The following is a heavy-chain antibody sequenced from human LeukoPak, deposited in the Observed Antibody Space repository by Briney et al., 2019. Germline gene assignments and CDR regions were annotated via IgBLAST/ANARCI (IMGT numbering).Heavy chain of an antibody. V-gene: IGHV1-3*04. CDR3: ARGAAEGLDR. J-gene: IGHJ5*02. D-gene: IGHD6-13*01. CDR2: INTGNGNT. Sequence: ASVKVSCKASGYTFTSNAMHWVRQAPGQRPEWMGWINTGNGNTKYSQKFQGRVTISRDTSANTAYMEVSSLRSEDTAVYYCARGAAEGLDRWGQGALVTVSS. CDR1: GYTFTSNA.